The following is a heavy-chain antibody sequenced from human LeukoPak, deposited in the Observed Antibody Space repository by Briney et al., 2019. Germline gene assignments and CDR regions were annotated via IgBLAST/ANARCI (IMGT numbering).Heavy chain of an antibody. CDR3: ARVWSSGYSLDY. J-gene: IGHJ4*02. V-gene: IGHV4-61*05. D-gene: IGHD3-22*01. Sequence: SETLSLTCTVSGGSISSSSYYWGWIRQPPGKGLEWIGYIYYSGSANYNPSLKSRVTISVDTSKNQFSLKLSSVTAADTAVYYCARVWSSGYSLDYWGQGTLVTVSS. CDR1: GGSISSSSYY. CDR2: IYYSGSA.